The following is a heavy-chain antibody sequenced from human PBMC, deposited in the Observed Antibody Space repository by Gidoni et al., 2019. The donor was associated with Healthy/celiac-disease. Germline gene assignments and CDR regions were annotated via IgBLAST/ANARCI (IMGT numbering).Heavy chain of an antibody. V-gene: IGHV2-26*01. D-gene: IGHD3-10*01. CDR2: ICSNDEK. CDR1: VFSLSNARLG. CDR3: ARMLLWFGDPAGMDV. J-gene: IGHJ6*02. Sequence: QVTLKESGPVLVNPTETLTLTCTVSVFSLSNARLGVSWIRQPPGKALEWLAHICSNDEKSYSTSLKSRLTISKDTSKSQVVLTMTNMDPVDTATYYCARMLLWFGDPAGMDVWGQGTTVTVSS.